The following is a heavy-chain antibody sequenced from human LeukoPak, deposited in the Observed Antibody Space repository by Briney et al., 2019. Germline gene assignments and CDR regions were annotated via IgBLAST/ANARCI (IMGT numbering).Heavy chain of an antibody. J-gene: IGHJ4*02. CDR3: ASDGRVFEYYYDSSDYFTFFDY. Sequence: GSSVKVSCKASGGTFSSYAISWVRQAPGQGLEWMGGIIPVYGTATYAQNFQGRVTITADESTTTAYMELSSLRSEDTAVYYCASDGRVFEYYYDSSDYFTFFDYWGQGTLVTVSS. D-gene: IGHD3-22*01. CDR2: IIPVYGTA. CDR1: GGTFSSYA. V-gene: IGHV1-69*01.